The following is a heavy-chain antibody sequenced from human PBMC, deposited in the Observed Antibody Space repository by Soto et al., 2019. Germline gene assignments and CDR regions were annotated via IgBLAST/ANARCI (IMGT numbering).Heavy chain of an antibody. J-gene: IGHJ5*01. Sequence: QLQLQESGSGLVRPSETLSLTCVVSGGSVSSGGYAWTWIRQPPGKGLEWMGYIFHGENTDYNPALRSRVTISIDSSTNQFSLTLRSVTAADTAVYYCASGRDWFESWGQGTQVTVSS. CDR3: ASGRDWFES. CDR1: GGSVSSGGYA. CDR2: IFHGENT. V-gene: IGHV4-30-2*01.